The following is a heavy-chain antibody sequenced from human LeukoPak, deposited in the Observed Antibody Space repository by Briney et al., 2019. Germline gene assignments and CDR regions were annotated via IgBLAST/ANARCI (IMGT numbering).Heavy chain of an antibody. V-gene: IGHV1-69*05. CDR1: GGTFSSYA. CDR2: IIPIFGTA. D-gene: IGHD2-8*01. CDR3: AMIPYCTSVTCYYLDY. J-gene: IGHJ4*02. Sequence: SSVKVSCKASGGTFSSYAISWVRQAPGQGLEWMGGIIPIFGTANSAQKLQGRVTMTTDTSTSTAYMELRSLRSDDTAVYYCAMIPYCTSVTCYYLDYWGQGTLVTVSS.